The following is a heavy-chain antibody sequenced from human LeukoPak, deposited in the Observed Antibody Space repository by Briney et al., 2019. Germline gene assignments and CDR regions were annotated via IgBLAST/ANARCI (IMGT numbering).Heavy chain of an antibody. CDR2: ISSSGDST. Sequence: GGSLRLSCAASGFTFNGHGMSWVRQAPGKGLAWVSAISSSGDSTYYADSVKGRFTISRDNSKNTLYLQMNSLRAEDTAIYYCARGSGSWGRDIDSWGQGTLVTVSS. CDR3: ARGSGSWGRDIDS. J-gene: IGHJ4*02. V-gene: IGHV3-23*01. CDR1: GFTFNGHG. D-gene: IGHD3-10*01.